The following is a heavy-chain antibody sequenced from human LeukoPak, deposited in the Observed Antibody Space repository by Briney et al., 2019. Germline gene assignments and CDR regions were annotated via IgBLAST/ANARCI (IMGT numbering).Heavy chain of an antibody. J-gene: IGHJ3*02. Sequence: GGSLRLSCAAPGITVSSYWMSWVRQAPGKGLEWVANIKEDGSEKYYVDSVKGRFTISRDNAKKSLYLQMNRLRAEDTAVYYCEAFYYDESGWGDASDMWGQGTMVTVSS. D-gene: IGHD3-16*01. CDR3: EAFYYDESGWGDASDM. CDR2: IKEDGSEK. V-gene: IGHV3-7*01. CDR1: GITVSSYW.